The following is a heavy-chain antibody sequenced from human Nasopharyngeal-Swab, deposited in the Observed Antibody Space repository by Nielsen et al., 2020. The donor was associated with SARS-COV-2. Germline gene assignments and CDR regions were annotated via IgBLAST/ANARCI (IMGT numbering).Heavy chain of an antibody. CDR1: GGSISSSSYY. V-gene: IGHV4-39*01. Sequence: SETLSLTCTVSGGSISSSSYYWGWIRQPPGTGLEWIGSIYYSGSTYYNPSLKSRVTISVDTSKNQFSLKLSSVTAADTAVYYCARLPWTYYYDSSGFYSRYYYHGMDVWGQGTTVTVSS. D-gene: IGHD3-22*01. CDR2: IYYSGST. CDR3: ARLPWTYYYDSSGFYSRYYYHGMDV. J-gene: IGHJ6*02.